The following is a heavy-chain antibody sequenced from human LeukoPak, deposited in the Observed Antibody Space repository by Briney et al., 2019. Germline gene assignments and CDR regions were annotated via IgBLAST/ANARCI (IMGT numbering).Heavy chain of an antibody. CDR1: GFAFSSYG. CDR2: IWYDGSNK. CDR3: ARDYFGYSGYDP. J-gene: IGHJ5*02. V-gene: IGHV3-33*01. Sequence: GGSLRLSCAASGFAFSSYGMHWVRQAPGKGLEWVAVIWYDGSNKYYADSVKGRFTISRDNSKNTLYLQMNSLRAEDTAVYYCARDYFGYSGYDPTGQGTLVTVSS. D-gene: IGHD5-12*01.